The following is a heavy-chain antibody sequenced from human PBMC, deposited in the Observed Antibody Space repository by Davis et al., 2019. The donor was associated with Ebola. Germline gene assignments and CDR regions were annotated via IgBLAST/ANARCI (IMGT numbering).Heavy chain of an antibody. CDR3: ARLDFWSGYNLDY. D-gene: IGHD3-3*01. V-gene: IGHV4-34*01. CDR2: IYYSGST. J-gene: IGHJ4*02. Sequence: SETLSLTCAIYDGSFTGYFWSWIRQPPGKGLEWIGSIYYSGSTYYNPSLKSRVTISVDTSKNQFSLKLSSVTAADTAVYHCARLDFWSGYNLDYWGQGTLVTVSS. CDR1: DGSFTGYF.